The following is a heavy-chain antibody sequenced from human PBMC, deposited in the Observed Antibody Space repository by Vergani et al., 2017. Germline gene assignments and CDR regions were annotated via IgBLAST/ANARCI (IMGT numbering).Heavy chain of an antibody. D-gene: IGHD6-13*01. CDR1: GGTFSSYT. CDR2: IIPILGIA. J-gene: IGHJ5*02. Sequence: QVQLVQSGAEVKKPGSSVKVSCKASGGTFSSYTISWVRQAPGQGLEWMGRIIPILGIANYAQKFKGRVTITADKSTSTAYMELSSLRSEDTAVYYCARAAAAVPGRFDPWGQGTLVTVSS. CDR3: ARAAAAVPGRFDP. V-gene: IGHV1-69*02.